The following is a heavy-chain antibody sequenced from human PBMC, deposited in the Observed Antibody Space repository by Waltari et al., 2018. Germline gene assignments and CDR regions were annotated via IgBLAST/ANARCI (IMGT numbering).Heavy chain of an antibody. J-gene: IGHJ6*03. CDR3: ARPSTEYYYYYYYMDV. CDR2: ISNSGSTT. V-gene: IGHV3-48*03. Sequence: EVQVVESGGGLVQPGGSLRLSCVASGFTFSNYEMNWVRQSPGKGLEWVSYISNSGSTTYYADSVKGRFTISRDHAKNSMYLEMDSLRAEDTAVYYCARPSTEYYYYYYYMDVWGKGTTVTVS. CDR1: GFTFSNYE.